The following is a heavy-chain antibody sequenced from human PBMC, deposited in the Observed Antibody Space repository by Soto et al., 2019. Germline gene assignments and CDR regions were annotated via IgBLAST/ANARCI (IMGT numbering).Heavy chain of an antibody. CDR1: GGSVSDNY. Sequence: QVQLQESGPGLVKPSETLSLTCSVSGGSVSDNYWSWLRQPPGKGLEWIAYIHYTGSTNYNPSLKSRVSISLDRSNNHISLKLTSATAADTAVYYCARGGWSHDFWARGTLVTVSS. CDR3: ARGGWSHDF. D-gene: IGHD6-19*01. J-gene: IGHJ4*02. CDR2: IHYTGST. V-gene: IGHV4-59*02.